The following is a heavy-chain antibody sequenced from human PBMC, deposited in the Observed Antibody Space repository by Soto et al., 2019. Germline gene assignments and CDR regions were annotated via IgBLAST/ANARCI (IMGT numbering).Heavy chain of an antibody. CDR1: RYTFTSYY. J-gene: IGHJ4*02. CDR2: INPSGGST. CDR3: SIDTIPKLERRTSNDYYFDY. D-gene: IGHD1-1*01. Sequence: GPSVTVSCKAFRYTFTSYYMHWVRQAPGQGHERIGIINPSGGSTSYAQKFQGRVTMTRDTSTSTFYMELSSLRSEDTAVYYFSIDTIPKLERRTSNDYYFDYWCQGTLVTVSS. V-gene: IGHV1-46*01.